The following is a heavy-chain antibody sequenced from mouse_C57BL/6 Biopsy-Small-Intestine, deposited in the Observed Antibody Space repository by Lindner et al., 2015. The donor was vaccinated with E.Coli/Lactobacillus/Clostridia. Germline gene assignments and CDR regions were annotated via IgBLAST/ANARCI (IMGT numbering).Heavy chain of an antibody. Sequence: VQLQESGAELVKPGASVKISCKASGYAFSTYWMNWVKQRPGKGLEWIGQIYPGDGDTNYNGKFKGKATLTADKSSSTAYMQLSSLTSEDSAVYFCASRELTGTFAYWGQGTLVTVSA. D-gene: IGHD4-1*01. CDR3: ASRELTGTFAY. V-gene: IGHV1-80*01. CDR2: IYPGDGDT. CDR1: GYAFSTYW. J-gene: IGHJ3*01.